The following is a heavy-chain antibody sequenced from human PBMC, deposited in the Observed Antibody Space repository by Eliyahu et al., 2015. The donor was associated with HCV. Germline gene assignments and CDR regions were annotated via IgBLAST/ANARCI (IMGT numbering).Heavy chain of an antibody. CDR1: GFSFXSYS. CDR3: AKEGSYYDILTGYSPEYFDY. J-gene: IGHJ4*02. V-gene: IGHV3-21*01. D-gene: IGHD3-9*01. CDR2: ISSSSSYI. Sequence: EVQLVESGGGLVKPGGSLRLSCAASGFSFXSYSMNWVRQAPGKGLEWVSSISSSSSYIHYADSVKGRFTISRDNAKNSLFLQMNSLRAEDTAVYYCAKEGSYYDILTGYSPEYFDYWGQGTLVTVSS.